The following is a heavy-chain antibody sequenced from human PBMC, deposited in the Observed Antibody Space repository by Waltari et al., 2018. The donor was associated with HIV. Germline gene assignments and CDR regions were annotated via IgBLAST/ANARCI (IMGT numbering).Heavy chain of an antibody. CDR2: IDPETGET. V-gene: IGHV1-69-2*01. Sequence: QSGTQVVKPRTDVTVACRVAGYKFTGYYVHWGKKAASKRFEWMGRIDPETGETVYGDQFQTRVTISVESSLKTSFLKVRNLTTDDSAEYSCLSDVGFWGQGSQVIV. D-gene: IGHD2-2*03. CDR1: GYKFTGYY. CDR3: LSDVGF. J-gene: IGHJ4*02.